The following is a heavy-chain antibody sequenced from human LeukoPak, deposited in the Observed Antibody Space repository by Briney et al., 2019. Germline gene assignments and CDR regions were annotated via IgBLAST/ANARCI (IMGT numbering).Heavy chain of an antibody. J-gene: IGHJ4*02. Sequence: SETLSLTCAVYGGSFSGYYWSWIRQPPGKGLEWIGEIDNNGITNYNPSPKSRVTMSVDTTRKRFSLRLASESAADTGVYYCARGGGGAKAFYFDYWGQGSLVTVSS. CDR3: ARGGGGAKAFYFDY. V-gene: IGHV4-34*01. CDR1: GGSFSGYY. CDR2: IDNNGIT. D-gene: IGHD1-26*01.